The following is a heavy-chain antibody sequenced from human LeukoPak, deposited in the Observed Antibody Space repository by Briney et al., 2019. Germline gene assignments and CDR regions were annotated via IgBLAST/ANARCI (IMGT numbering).Heavy chain of an antibody. CDR1: GFTFSSSW. J-gene: IGHJ4*02. Sequence: GGSLRLSCEASGFTFSSSWMSWVRQAPGKGLEWVANINQDESAIYYVDSVKGRFTISRDNPKNSLYLQMNSLRAEDTAVYYCARIIVLRGGAYFDYWGQGTLVTVSS. CDR3: ARIIVLRGGAYFDY. V-gene: IGHV3-7*01. D-gene: IGHD2/OR15-2a*01. CDR2: INQDESAI.